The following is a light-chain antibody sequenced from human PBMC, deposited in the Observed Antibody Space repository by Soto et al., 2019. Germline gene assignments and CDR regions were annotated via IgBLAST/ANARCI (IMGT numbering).Light chain of an antibody. Sequence: LTQPASVSGSPGQSITISCTGTSSDIGNYNYVSWYQQHPGKAPKLMISEVSNRPSGVSNRFSGSKSGNTASLTISGLQPEDEADYYCSSYTSTSSYVFGGGTKVTVL. J-gene: IGLJ1*01. CDR3: SSYTSTSSYV. CDR1: SSDIGNYNY. V-gene: IGLV2-14*01. CDR2: EVS.